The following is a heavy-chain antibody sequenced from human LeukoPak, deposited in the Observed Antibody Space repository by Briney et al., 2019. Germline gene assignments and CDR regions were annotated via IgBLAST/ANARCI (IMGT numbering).Heavy chain of an antibody. CDR2: ITSNGGST. Sequence: GSLRLSCSASGFTFSSYAMNWVRQAPGKGLEYVSAITSNGGSTYYADSVKGRFTISRDNSKNTLYLQMNSLRAEDTAVYYCAERRDFWSGYDYWGQGTLVTVSS. CDR3: AERRDFWSGYDY. CDR1: GFTFSSYA. J-gene: IGHJ4*02. D-gene: IGHD3-3*01. V-gene: IGHV3-64*04.